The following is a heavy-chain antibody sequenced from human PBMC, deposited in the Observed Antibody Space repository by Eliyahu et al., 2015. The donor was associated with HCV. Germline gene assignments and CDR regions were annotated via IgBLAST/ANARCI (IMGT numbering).Heavy chain of an antibody. Sequence: EVQLVESGGGLVQPGGSLRLSCAASGFPFXTYWMNWVRQAPGKGLEWVANIKEDGSEKNYVDSVKGRFTISRDNAKNSLYLQMNSLRAEDTAVYYCARDHLYCSSTRCYSSFDIWGQGTMVAVSS. CDR3: ARDHLYCSSTRCYSSFDI. J-gene: IGHJ3*02. V-gene: IGHV3-7*01. D-gene: IGHD2-2*01. CDR2: IKEDGSEK. CDR1: GFPFXTYW.